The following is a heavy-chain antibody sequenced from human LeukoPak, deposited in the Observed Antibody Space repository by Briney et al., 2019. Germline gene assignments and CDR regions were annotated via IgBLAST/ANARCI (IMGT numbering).Heavy chain of an antibody. D-gene: IGHD6-13*01. V-gene: IGHV3-21*01. J-gene: IGHJ4*02. CDR3: ASDRNEGIAAGRDY. CDR2: ISSSSSYI. Sequence: PGGSLRLSCAASGFTFSSYSMNWVRQAPGKGLEWVSSISSSSSYIYYADSVKGRFTISRDNAKNSLYLQMNSLRAEDTAVYYCASDRNEGIAAGRDYWGQGTLVTVSS. CDR1: GFTFSSYS.